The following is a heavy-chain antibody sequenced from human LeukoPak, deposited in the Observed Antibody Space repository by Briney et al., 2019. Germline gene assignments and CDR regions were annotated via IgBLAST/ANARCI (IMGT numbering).Heavy chain of an antibody. D-gene: IGHD3/OR15-3a*01. J-gene: IGHJ5*02. CDR3: ARDPMDWIGWFDP. Sequence: SETLSLTCTVSGGSISSSSYYWGWIRQPPGKGLEWIGSIYYSGSTYYNPSLKSRVTISVDTSKNQFSLKLSSVTAADTAVYYCARDPMDWIGWFDPWGQGTLVTVSS. CDR1: GGSISSSSYY. V-gene: IGHV4-39*07. CDR2: IYYSGST.